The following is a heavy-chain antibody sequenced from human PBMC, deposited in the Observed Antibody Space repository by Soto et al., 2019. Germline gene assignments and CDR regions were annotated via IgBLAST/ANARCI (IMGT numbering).Heavy chain of an antibody. Sequence: QVQLVQSGAEVKKPGASVKVSCKASGYTFTSYGISWVRQAPGQGLEWMGWISAYNGKTNYAQKLKGRVTMTTDTSTSTAYMALRSLRSDDTAVYYCARDSDEGGYYYYYYMDVWSTGTTVTVSS. CDR3: ARDSDEGGYYYYYYMDV. CDR2: ISAYNGKT. V-gene: IGHV1-18*01. J-gene: IGHJ6*03. CDR1: GYTFTSYG.